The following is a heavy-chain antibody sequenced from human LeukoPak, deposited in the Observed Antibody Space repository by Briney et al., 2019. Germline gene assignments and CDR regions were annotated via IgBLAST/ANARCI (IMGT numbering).Heavy chain of an antibody. CDR2: IYYSGST. CDR1: GGSISSSSYH. CDR3: ARSKPDAFDI. Sequence: PSETLSLTCTVSGGSISSSSYHWGWIRQPPGKGLEWIGSIYYSGSTYYNPSLKSRVTISVDTSKNQFSLKLSSVTAADTAVYYCARSKPDAFDIWGQGTMVTVSS. J-gene: IGHJ3*02. V-gene: IGHV4-39*01.